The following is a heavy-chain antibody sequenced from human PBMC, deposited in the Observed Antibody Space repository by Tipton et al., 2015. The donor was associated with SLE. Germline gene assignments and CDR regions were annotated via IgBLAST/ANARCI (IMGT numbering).Heavy chain of an antibody. V-gene: IGHV3-23*01. CDR1: GFTFSSYA. D-gene: IGHD1-20*01. Sequence: SLRLSCAASGFTFSSYAMHWVRQAPGKGLEWVSAISGSGGSTYYADSVKGRFTISRDNSKNTLYLQMNSLRAEDTAVYYCAARSITGTYFDYWGQGTLVTVFS. J-gene: IGHJ4*02. CDR2: ISGSGGST. CDR3: AARSITGTYFDY.